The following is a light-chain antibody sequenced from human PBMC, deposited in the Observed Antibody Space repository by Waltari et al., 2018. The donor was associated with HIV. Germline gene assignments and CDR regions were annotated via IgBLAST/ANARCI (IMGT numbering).Light chain of an antibody. CDR1: IPDIGSNT. CDR3: ATWDDSLDGPM. J-gene: IGLJ3*02. Sequence: QSVLTQPPSASGTPGQRVTTSCSGRIPDIGSNTVNWYQQLPGTAPKLLIYNNDQRPSGVPDRFSASKSGTSASLAISGLRSEDEADYYCATWDDSLDGPMFGGGTKLTVL. V-gene: IGLV1-44*01. CDR2: NND.